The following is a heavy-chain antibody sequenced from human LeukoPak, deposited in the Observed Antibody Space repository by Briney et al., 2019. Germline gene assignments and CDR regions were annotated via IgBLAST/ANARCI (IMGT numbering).Heavy chain of an antibody. CDR3: ARGRIAAAL. Sequence: GGSLRLSCAASGFTFSSYAMTWARQAPGKGLEWVSSIVGSGAGTFYADSVKGRFTISRDNSKNTLYLQMNSLRAEDTAVYYCARGRIAAALGGQGTLVTVSS. CDR1: GFTFSSYA. V-gene: IGHV3-23*01. CDR2: IVGSGAGT. J-gene: IGHJ4*02. D-gene: IGHD6-13*01.